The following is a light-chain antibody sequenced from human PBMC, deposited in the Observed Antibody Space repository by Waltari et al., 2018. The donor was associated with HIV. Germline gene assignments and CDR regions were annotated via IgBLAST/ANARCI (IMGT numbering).Light chain of an antibody. CDR2: GSS. J-gene: IGKJ4*01. CDR3: QQAHSFPLT. CDR1: QPVRTW. Sequence: DIQMTQSPSSVSASVGDRATITWRASQPVRTWLAWYQQKPGQAPNLLIYGSSNLQSGVPSRFSGSGSGTDFTLTISRLQPADFATYYCQQAHSFPLTFGGGTKVEAK. V-gene: IGKV1-12*01.